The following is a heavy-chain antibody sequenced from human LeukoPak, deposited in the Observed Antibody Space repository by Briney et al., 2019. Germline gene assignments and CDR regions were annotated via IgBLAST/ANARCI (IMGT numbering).Heavy chain of an antibody. J-gene: IGHJ4*02. Sequence: GGSLRLSCAASGFTFSRYGMHWVRQAPGKGPEWVTVISSDGNKKYYIDSVKGRFTISRDNSKNTLYLQMNSLRAEDTAVYYCAKQGSGIAAAFDYWGQGTLVTVSS. CDR1: GFTFSRYG. D-gene: IGHD6-13*01. V-gene: IGHV3-30*18. CDR2: ISSDGNKK. CDR3: AKQGSGIAAAFDY.